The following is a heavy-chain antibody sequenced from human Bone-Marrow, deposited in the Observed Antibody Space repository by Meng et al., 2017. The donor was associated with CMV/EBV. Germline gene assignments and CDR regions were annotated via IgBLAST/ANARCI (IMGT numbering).Heavy chain of an antibody. CDR2: ISSGSSSYI. D-gene: IGHD4-11*01. CDR1: GFTFSSYS. V-gene: IGHV3-21*01. J-gene: IGHJ4*02. Sequence: GGSLRLSCAASGFTFSSYSMKWVRQAPGKGLEWVSSISSGSSSYIYYAESVKGRFTIYRDNAKDSLYLQMSSLRGEDTSVYYCARGAYGSNYGGHWGQGTLVTVSS. CDR3: ARGAYGSNYGGH.